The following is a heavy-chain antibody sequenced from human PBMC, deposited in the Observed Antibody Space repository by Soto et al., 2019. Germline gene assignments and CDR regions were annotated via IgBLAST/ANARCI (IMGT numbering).Heavy chain of an antibody. D-gene: IGHD6-13*01. CDR3: ARSSHKESWFDP. J-gene: IGHJ5*02. Sequence: PSETLSLTCTVSGGSVSNFYWNWIRQPAGKGLEWIGRIYSSGSTNYNPSLRSRVTMSVDTSKNQFSLKLNSVTAADTAVYYCARSSHKESWFDPRGQGTLVTVSS. CDR1: GGSVSNFY. V-gene: IGHV4-4*07. CDR2: IYSSGST.